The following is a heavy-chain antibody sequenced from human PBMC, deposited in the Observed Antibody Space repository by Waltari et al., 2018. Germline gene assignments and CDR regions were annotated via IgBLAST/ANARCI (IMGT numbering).Heavy chain of an antibody. V-gene: IGHV4-39*01. CDR1: GGSISSRSYY. Sequence: QLQLQESGPGLVKPSETLSLTCTVSGGSISSRSYYWGWIRQPPGKGLEWIGSIYYSGSTYYNPSLKSRVTISVDTSKNQFSLKLSSVTAADTAVYYCAAGDSPLFDYWGQGTLVTVSS. CDR3: AAGDSPLFDY. J-gene: IGHJ4*02. CDR2: IYYSGST. D-gene: IGHD2-21*02.